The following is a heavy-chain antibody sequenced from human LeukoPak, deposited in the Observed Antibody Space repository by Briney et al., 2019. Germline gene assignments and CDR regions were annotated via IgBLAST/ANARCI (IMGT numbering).Heavy chain of an antibody. J-gene: IGHJ5*02. CDR3: ARGRGSGHKENWFDP. D-gene: IGHD6-19*01. V-gene: IGHV1-8*01. CDR1: GYTFTTYD. CDR2: MNPNSGNT. Sequence: EASVKVSCKASGYTFTTYDINWGRQATGQGLEWMGWMNPNSGNTGYAQKFQGRVTMTRNTSISTAYMELSSLRSEDTAVYYCARGRGSGHKENWFDPWGQGTLVTVSS.